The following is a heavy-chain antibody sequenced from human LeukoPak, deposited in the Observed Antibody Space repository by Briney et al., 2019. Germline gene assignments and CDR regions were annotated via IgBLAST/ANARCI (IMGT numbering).Heavy chain of an antibody. D-gene: IGHD2-2*01. V-gene: IGHV1-69*04. CDR3: ARDVETACSSTSCYYNWFDP. J-gene: IGHJ5*02. CDR2: IIPIFGIA. CDR1: VGTFSSYS. Sequence: SVKVSCKASVGTFSSYSISWVRQAPGQGLEWMGKIIPIFGIANYAQKFQGRVTITANNSTSTAYMELSSLRSEDTAVYYCARDVETACSSTSCYYNWFDPWGQGTLVTVSS.